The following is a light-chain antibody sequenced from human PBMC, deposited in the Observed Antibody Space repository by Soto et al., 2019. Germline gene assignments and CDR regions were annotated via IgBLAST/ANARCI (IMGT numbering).Light chain of an antibody. CDR2: RDN. V-gene: IGLV1-47*01. J-gene: IGLJ2*01. CDR1: SSNIGNNC. CDR3: AAWDDSLSVYVV. Sequence: QSVLTQPPSASGTPGQRVTISCSGSSSNIGNNCVYWYQQLPGMAPKLLIYRDNQRPSGVPDRFSGSKSGTSASLAISGLRSEDEADYYCAAWDDSLSVYVVFGGGTKLTVL.